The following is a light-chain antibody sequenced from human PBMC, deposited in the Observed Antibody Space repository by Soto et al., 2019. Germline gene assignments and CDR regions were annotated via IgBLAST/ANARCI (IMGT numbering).Light chain of an antibody. CDR1: QTGSSGY. CDR3: QQYGSASIT. CDR2: GAS. V-gene: IGKV3-20*01. J-gene: IGKJ5*01. Sequence: DIVLTQSPGTLYLSPGERAHLSCRAGQTGSSGYLAWYQQRPGQAPRLLIYGASTRATGIPDRFSGSGSGTDFTLTISRLEPEDFAVYYCQQYGSASITFGQGTRLEIK.